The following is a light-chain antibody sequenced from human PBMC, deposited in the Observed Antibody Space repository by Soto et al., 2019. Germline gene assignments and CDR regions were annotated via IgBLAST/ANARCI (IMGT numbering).Light chain of an antibody. CDR3: QYYGSSHSNT. J-gene: IGKJ5*01. CDR1: QSVSIN. CDR2: GAS. Sequence: EIVMTQSPATLSVSPGARAPLSCRASQSVSINLAWYQQKPCQAHSLIIYGASTRATGIPARFSGSGSGTESALTISSLQSEDFAVYYCQYYGSSHSNTFGQGTKLDIK. V-gene: IGKV3-15*01.